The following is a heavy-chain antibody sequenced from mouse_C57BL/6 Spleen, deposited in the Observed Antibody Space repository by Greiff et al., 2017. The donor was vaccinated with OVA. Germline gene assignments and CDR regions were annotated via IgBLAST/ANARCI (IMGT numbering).Heavy chain of an antibody. V-gene: IGHV1-50*01. D-gene: IGHD1-1*01. CDR2: IDPSDSYT. Sequence: VQLQQSGAELVKPGASVKLSCKASGYTFTSYWMQWVKQRPGQGLEWIGEIDPSDSYTNYNQKFKGKATLTVDTSSSTAYMQLSSLTSEDSAVYYCARYHGSRDYWGQGTTLTVSS. J-gene: IGHJ2*01. CDR1: GYTFTSYW. CDR3: ARYHGSRDY.